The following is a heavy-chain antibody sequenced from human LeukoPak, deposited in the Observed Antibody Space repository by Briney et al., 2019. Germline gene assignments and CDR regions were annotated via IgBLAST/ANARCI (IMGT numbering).Heavy chain of an antibody. D-gene: IGHD3-10*01. CDR3: ARSSMFRGVTVDY. CDR2: IYHSGYT. V-gene: IGHV4-39*01. J-gene: IGHJ4*02. Sequence: SETLSLTCTVSGGSVNSSSYYWGWNRQPPGKALVWIGSIYHSGYTYYNPSLKSRVTISIDTSKNQFSLKLSSSTAADTAVYYCARSSMFRGVTVDYWGRGTLVTVSS. CDR1: GGSVNSSSYY.